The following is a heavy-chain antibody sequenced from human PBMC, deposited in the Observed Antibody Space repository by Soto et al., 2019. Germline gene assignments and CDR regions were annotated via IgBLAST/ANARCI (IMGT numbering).Heavy chain of an antibody. CDR3: TTRAMGRGVTFDY. D-gene: IGHD3-10*01. J-gene: IGHJ4*02. CDR1: GFTFSNAW. V-gene: IGHV3-15*01. CDR2: IKSKTDGGTT. Sequence: EVQLVESGGGLVKPGGSLRLSCAASGFTFSNAWMSWVRQAPGKGLEWVGRIKSKTDGGTTDYAAPVKGRFTISRDDSKNTLYLQMNSLKTEDTAVYYCTTRAMGRGVTFDYWGQGTLVTVSS.